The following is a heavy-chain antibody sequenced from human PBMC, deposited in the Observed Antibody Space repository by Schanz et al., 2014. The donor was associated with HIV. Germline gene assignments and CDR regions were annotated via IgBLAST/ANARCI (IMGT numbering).Heavy chain of an antibody. J-gene: IGHJ1*01. V-gene: IGHV3-9*01. Sequence: EVQLVESGGGVVEPGRSLRLSCVASGFAFDDFAMHWVRQAPGKGLEWVSGMSWNRGRIGYADSVKGRFSISRDNAKNSLYLQMNSLGVEDTAVYYCARDPRPHYDFWSGYYGPGYFQHWGQGTLVTVSS. CDR2: MSWNRGRI. CDR1: GFAFDDFA. D-gene: IGHD3-3*01. CDR3: ARDPRPHYDFWSGYYGPGYFQH.